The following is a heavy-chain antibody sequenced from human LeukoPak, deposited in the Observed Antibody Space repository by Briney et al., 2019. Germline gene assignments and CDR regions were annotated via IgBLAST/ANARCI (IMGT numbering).Heavy chain of an antibody. D-gene: IGHD2-2*02. V-gene: IGHV1-18*01. J-gene: IGHJ6*02. CDR3: ATGTPYCSSTSCYSSYGMDV. CDR2: ISAYNGNT. Sequence: ASVKVSCKASGYTFTSYGISWVRQAPGQGLEWMGWISAYNGNTNYAQKLQGRVTMTTDTSTSTAYMELSSLRSEDTAVYYCATGTPYCSSTSCYSSYGMDVWGQGTTVTVSS. CDR1: GYTFTSYG.